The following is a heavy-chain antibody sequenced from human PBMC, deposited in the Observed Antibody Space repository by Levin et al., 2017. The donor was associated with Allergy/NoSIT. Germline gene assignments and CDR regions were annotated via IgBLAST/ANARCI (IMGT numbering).Heavy chain of an antibody. Sequence: ETLSLTCAGSGFPFSSYAMSWVRQAPGKGLEWVSAISGSGGSTYYADSVKGRFTISRDNSKNTLSLQMNSLRAEDTAVYYCAKGMYVVWFGESRTRVYRGQGTLVTVSS. J-gene: IGHJ4*02. CDR2: ISGSGGST. CDR3: AKGMYVVWFGESRTRVY. V-gene: IGHV3-23*01. CDR1: GFPFSSYA. D-gene: IGHD3-10*01.